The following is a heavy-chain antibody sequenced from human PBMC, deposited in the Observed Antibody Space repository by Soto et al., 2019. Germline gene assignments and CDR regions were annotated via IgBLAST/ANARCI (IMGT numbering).Heavy chain of an antibody. CDR1: GFTFSSYS. D-gene: IGHD1-7*01. CDR3: AKCMQAYWNYDAHHI. V-gene: IGHV3-23*02. CDR2: ITSSGGTT. J-gene: IGHJ3*02. Sequence: PGGSLRLSCAASGFTFSSYSMTWVRQAPGKGLEWVAHITSSGGTTYYGDSVKGRFTISRDTSRNTLYLQMNSLRAEDTALYYCAKCMQAYWNYDAHHIWGQGTVVTVSS.